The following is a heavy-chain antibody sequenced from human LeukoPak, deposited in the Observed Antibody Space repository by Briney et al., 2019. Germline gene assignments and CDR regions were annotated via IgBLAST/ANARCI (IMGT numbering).Heavy chain of an antibody. Sequence: ASVKVSCKASRYTFTGYYMHWVRQAPGQGFEWLGWINPNSGGTNYAQKFQGWVTMTRDTSISTAYMELSRLRSDDTAVYYCARGGAYSSGWYGDAFDIWGQGTMVTVSS. CDR3: ARGGAYSSGWYGDAFDI. D-gene: IGHD6-19*01. CDR1: RYTFTGYY. CDR2: INPNSGGT. J-gene: IGHJ3*02. V-gene: IGHV1-2*04.